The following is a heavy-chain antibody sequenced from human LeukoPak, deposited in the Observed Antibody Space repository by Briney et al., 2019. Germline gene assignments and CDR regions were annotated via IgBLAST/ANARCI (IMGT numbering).Heavy chain of an antibody. J-gene: IGHJ5*02. CDR1: GYTFTSYG. CDR2: ISAYNGNT. Sequence: GASVKVSCKASGYTFTSYGISWVRQAPGQGLEWMGWISAYNGNTNYAQKLQGRVTMTTDTSTSTAYMELRSLRSDDTAVYYCARSVDGYYDFWSGYYPNWFDPWGQGTLVIVSS. D-gene: IGHD3-3*01. V-gene: IGHV1-18*01. CDR3: ARSVDGYYDFWSGYYPNWFDP.